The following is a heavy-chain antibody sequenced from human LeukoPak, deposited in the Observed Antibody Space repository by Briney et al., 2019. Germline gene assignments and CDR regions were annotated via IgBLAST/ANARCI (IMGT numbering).Heavy chain of an antibody. V-gene: IGHV3-53*01. D-gene: IGHD3-10*01. CDR1: GFTVSSNY. CDR2: IYSGGST. CDR3: AGHYGSGSRLFDY. J-gene: IGHJ4*02. Sequence: RAGGSLRLSCAASGFTVSSNYMSWVRQAPGKGLEWVSVIYSGGSTYYADSVKGRFTISRDNSKNTLYLQMNSLRAEDTAVYYCAGHYGSGSRLFDYWGQGTLVTVSS.